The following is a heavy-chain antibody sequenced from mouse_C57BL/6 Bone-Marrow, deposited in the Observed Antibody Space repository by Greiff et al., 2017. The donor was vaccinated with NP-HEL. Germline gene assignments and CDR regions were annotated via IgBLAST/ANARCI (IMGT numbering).Heavy chain of an antibody. Sequence: VQLQQSGPELVKPGASVKIPCKASGYTFTDYNMDWVKQSHGKSLEWIGDINPNNGGTIYNQKFKGKATLTVDKSSSTAYMDLRSLTSEDAAVYCCARGGYYCGSSYPFAYWGQGTLVTVSA. J-gene: IGHJ3*01. CDR3: ARGGYYCGSSYPFAY. CDR1: GYTFTDYN. V-gene: IGHV1-18*01. CDR2: INPNNGGT. D-gene: IGHD1-1*01.